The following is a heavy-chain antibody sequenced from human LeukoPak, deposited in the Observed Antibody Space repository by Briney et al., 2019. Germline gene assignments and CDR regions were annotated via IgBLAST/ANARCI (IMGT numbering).Heavy chain of an antibody. V-gene: IGHV4-31*03. D-gene: IGHD3-10*01. CDR3: ARDRGITMVRDTMFDY. CDR2: IYYSGST. CDR1: GGSISSGGYY. J-gene: IGHJ4*02. Sequence: SQTLSLTCTVSGGSISSGGYYWSWIRQHPGKGLEWIGYIYYSGSTYYNPSLKSRVTISVDTSKNQFSLKLSSVTAADTAVYYCARDRGITMVRDTMFDYWGQGTLVTVSS.